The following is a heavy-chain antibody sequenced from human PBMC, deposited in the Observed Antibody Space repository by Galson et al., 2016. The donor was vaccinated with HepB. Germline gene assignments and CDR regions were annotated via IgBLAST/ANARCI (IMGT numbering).Heavy chain of an antibody. CDR2: VYHRGNT. CDR3: ARMKTRKDWFDP. CDR1: GDSISTTYW. Sequence: SETLSLTCAVSGDSISTTYWWSWVRQSPGKGLEWIGEVYHRGNTNNNPSLERRVTLSVDKSKNLFSLNLSSVTAADTAVYYCARMKTRKDWFDPWGPGTLVTVSS. V-gene: IGHV4-4*02. J-gene: IGHJ5*02. D-gene: IGHD1-14*01.